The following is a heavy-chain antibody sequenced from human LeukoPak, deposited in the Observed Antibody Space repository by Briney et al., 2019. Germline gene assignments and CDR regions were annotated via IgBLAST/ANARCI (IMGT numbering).Heavy chain of an antibody. CDR1: GFTFSSYW. V-gene: IGHV3-74*01. J-gene: IGHJ4*02. CDR3: ARVGIGGVGIAARPHVSMGIDY. D-gene: IGHD6-6*01. CDR2: INSDGSST. Sequence: PGGSLRLSCAASGFTFSSYWMHWVRQAPGKGLVWVSRINSDGSSTIYADSVKGRFTISRDNAKNTLYLQMNSLRAEDTAVYYCARVGIGGVGIAARPHVSMGIDYWGQGTLVTVSS.